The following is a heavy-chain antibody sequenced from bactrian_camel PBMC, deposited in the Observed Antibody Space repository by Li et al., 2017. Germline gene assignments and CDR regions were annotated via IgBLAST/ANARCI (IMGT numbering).Heavy chain of an antibody. CDR2: IEGTGST. CDR3: ATSRVRYCNNNRGGNY. D-gene: IGHD4*01. J-gene: IGHJ4*01. CDR1: GSNYYY. Sequence: HVQLVESGGGSVQAGGSLRLSCAASGSNYYYMAWFRQAPGKDREGVATIEGTGSTSYADSVKGQFTISKENAKNTLYLQMNSLKPEDTAMYYCATSRVRYCNNNRGGNYWGQGTQVTVS. V-gene: IGHV3S53*01.